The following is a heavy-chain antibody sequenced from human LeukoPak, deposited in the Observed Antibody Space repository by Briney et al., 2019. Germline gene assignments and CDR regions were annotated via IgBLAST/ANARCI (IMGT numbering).Heavy chain of an antibody. CDR3: ALGTTNKDFYFGMDV. J-gene: IGHJ6*01. CDR2: ISNSGSTV. V-gene: IGHV3-11*01. D-gene: IGHD2/OR15-2a*01. Sequence: PGGSLRLSCVASGFTFSDYYMTWLRQAPGKGLEWLSYISNSGSTVFYADSVKGRFTVSRDNAKGSLYLQIESLRDDDTAVYHCALGTTNKDFYFGMDVWGQGTTVTVSS. CDR1: GFTFSDYY.